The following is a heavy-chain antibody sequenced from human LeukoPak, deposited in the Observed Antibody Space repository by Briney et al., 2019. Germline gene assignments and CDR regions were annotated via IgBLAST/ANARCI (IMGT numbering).Heavy chain of an antibody. CDR1: GFAFSTYG. V-gene: IGHV3-7*01. J-gene: IGHJ3*02. CDR3: ARETPAVPDVFDI. CDR2: IKSDGSDK. D-gene: IGHD4-23*01. Sequence: PGGSLRLSCAASGFAFSTYGMTWGGQAPGKGLGWVANIKSDGSDKYYVDSVKGRVTISRDNAKNSLHLQMNSLRAEDTAVYYCARETPAVPDVFDIWGQGTMVTVSS.